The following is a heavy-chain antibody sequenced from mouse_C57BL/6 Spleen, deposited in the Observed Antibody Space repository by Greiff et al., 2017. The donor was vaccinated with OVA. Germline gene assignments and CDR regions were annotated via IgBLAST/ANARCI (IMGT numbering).Heavy chain of an antibody. J-gene: IGHJ3*01. V-gene: IGHV1-55*01. CDR3: ARFYGSSAWFAY. Sequence: VKLQQPGAELVKPGASVKMSCKASGYTFTSYWITWVKQRPGQGLEWIGDIYPGSGSTNYNEKFKSKATLTVDTSSSTAYMQLSSLTSEDSAVYYCARFYGSSAWFAYWGQGTLVTVSA. CDR1: GYTFTSYW. CDR2: IYPGSGST. D-gene: IGHD1-1*01.